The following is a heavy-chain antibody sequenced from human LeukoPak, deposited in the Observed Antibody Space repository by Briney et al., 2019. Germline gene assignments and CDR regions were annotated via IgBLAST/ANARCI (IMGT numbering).Heavy chain of an antibody. CDR2: INPNSGGT. CDR1: GYTFTGYY. V-gene: IGHV1-2*02. Sequence: ASVKVSCKASGYTFTGYYMHWVRQVPGQGLEWVGWINPNSGGTNYAQKFQGRVTMTRDTSISTAYMELSRLRSDDTAVYYCARDGIAAAGTRNWFDPWGQGTLVTVSS. CDR3: ARDGIAAAGTRNWFDP. J-gene: IGHJ5*02. D-gene: IGHD6-13*01.